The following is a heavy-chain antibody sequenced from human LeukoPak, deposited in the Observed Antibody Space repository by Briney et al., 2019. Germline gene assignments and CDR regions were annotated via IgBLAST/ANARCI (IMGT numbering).Heavy chain of an antibody. CDR2: IKQDGSVK. D-gene: IGHD5-12*01. J-gene: IGHJ4*02. Sequence: GGSLRLSCAASRFSFSTYWMSWVRQAPGKGLEWVANIKQDGSVKYYVDSVKGRFTISRDNAKNSLYLQMNSLRAEDTAVYYCASVYSGYDYYFDYWGQGTLVTVSS. CDR3: ASVYSGYDYYFDY. CDR1: RFSFSTYW. V-gene: IGHV3-7*01.